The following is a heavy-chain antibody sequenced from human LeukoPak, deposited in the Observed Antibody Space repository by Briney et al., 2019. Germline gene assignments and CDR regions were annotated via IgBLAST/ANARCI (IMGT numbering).Heavy chain of an antibody. V-gene: IGHV1-69*06. CDR3: ARGHYDFWSGRDKYYYYYYMDV. D-gene: IGHD3-3*01. Sequence: SVKVSCKASGGTFSSYAISWVRQAPGQGLEWMGGIIPIFGTANYAQKFQGRVTITADKSTSTAYMELSSLRSEDTAVYYCARGHYDFWSGRDKYYYYYYMDVWGKGTTVTVSS. CDR1: GGTFSSYA. J-gene: IGHJ6*03. CDR2: IIPIFGTA.